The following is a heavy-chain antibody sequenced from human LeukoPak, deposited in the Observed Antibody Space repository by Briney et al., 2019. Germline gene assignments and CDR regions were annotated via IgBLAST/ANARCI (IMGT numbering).Heavy chain of an antibody. J-gene: IGHJ3*02. CDR3: ASQGYCSGGSCSNDAFDI. D-gene: IGHD2-15*01. V-gene: IGHV1-8*01. CDR2: MNPNSGNT. CDR1: GYTFTSYD. Sequence: ASVKASCKASGYTFTSYDINWARQATGQGLEWMGWMNPNSGNTGYAQKFQGRVTMTRNTSISTAYIELSSLRSEDTAVYYCASQGYCSGGSCSNDAFDIWGQGTMVTVSS.